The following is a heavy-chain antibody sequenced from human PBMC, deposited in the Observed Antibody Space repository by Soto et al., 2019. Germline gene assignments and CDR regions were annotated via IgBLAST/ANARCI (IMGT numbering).Heavy chain of an antibody. V-gene: IGHV5-10-1*01. D-gene: IGHD6-13*01. CDR2: IDPSDSYT. Sequence: XESLKVTCQCSGDRFTSYWISWVLQMPGKGLEWMGRIDPSDSYTNYSPSFQGHVTISADKSISTAYLQWSSLKASDTAMYYCARSPLAGSAAGPYYGMDVCGQATTVTVTS. J-gene: IGHJ6*02. CDR3: ARSPLAGSAAGPYYGMDV. CDR1: GDRFTSYW.